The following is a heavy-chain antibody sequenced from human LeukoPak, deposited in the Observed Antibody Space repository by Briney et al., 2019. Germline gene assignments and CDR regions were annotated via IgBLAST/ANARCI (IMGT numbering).Heavy chain of an antibody. J-gene: IGHJ4*02. CDR1: GFTFSSYS. D-gene: IGHD6-13*01. CDR2: ISSSSSYI. Sequence: GGSLRLSCAASGFTFSSYSMNWVRQAPGKGLEWVSSISSSSSYIYYADSVKGRFTISRDNAKNSLYLQMNSLRAEDTAVYYCARQWQLADLLDYGGQGTLVTVSA. CDR3: ARQWQLADLLDY. V-gene: IGHV3-21*01.